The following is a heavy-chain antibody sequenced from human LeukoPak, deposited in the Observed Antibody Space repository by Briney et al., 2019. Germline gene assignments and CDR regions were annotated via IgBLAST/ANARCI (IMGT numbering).Heavy chain of an antibody. CDR1: GYTFTGYY. V-gene: IGHV1-2*02. D-gene: IGHD5-18*01. CDR3: ARGYSYGYNWFDP. Sequence: ASVKVSCKASGYTFTGYYMHWVRQAPGQGLEWMGWINPNSGGTNYAQKFQGRVTMTRDTSISTAYMELSRLRSDDTAVYYCARGYSYGYNWFDPWGQGTLVTVSS. CDR2: INPNSGGT. J-gene: IGHJ5*02.